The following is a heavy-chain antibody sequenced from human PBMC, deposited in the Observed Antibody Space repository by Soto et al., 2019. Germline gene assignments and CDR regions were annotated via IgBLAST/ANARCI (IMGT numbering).Heavy chain of an antibody. D-gene: IGHD5-18*01. CDR2: ISSSSSYI. CDR1: GFTFSSYS. J-gene: IGHJ4*02. V-gene: IGHV3-21*01. CDR3: ARDWAGYSYG. Sequence: EVQLVESGGGLVKPGGSLRLSCAASGFTFSSYSMNLVRQAPGKGLEWVSSISSSSSYIYYADSVKGRFTISRDNAKNSRYLQMNSLRAEDTAVYYCARDWAGYSYGWGQGTLVTVSS.